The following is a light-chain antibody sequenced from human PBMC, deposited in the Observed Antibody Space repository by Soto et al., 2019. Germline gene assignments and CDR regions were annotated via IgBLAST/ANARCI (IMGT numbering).Light chain of an antibody. J-gene: IGKJ2*01. CDR2: GPS. CDR1: QSVSSSY. CDR3: QQYGSSPYT. Sequence: EIVLTQSPGTLSLSPGERATLSCRASQSVSSSYLAWYQQKPGQAPRLLIYGPSSRATGIPDRFSGSGSGTDFTITISRLEPEDFAVYYCQQYGSSPYTFGQGTKLEIK. V-gene: IGKV3-20*01.